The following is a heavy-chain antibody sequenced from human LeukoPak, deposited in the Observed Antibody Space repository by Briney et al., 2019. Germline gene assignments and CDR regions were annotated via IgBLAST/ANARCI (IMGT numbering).Heavy chain of an antibody. Sequence: GGSLRLSCAASGFTFSSYAMSWVRQAPGKGLEWVSAISGSGGSTYYADSVKGRFTISRDNSKNTLYLQMNSLRAEDTAVYYCAKEWARIQQWSSLGDYWGQGTLVTVSS. CDR2: ISGSGGST. V-gene: IGHV3-23*01. D-gene: IGHD5-18*01. J-gene: IGHJ4*02. CDR1: GFTFSSYA. CDR3: AKEWARIQQWSSLGDY.